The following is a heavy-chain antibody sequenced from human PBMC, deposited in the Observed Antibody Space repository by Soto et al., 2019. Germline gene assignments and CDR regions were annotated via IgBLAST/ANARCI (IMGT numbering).Heavy chain of an antibody. CDR1: GYIFTTSA. CDR2: INTGNGNT. CDR3: ARDRATGVVSVVRRNWLVP. V-gene: IGHV1-3*04. D-gene: IGHD2-15*01. J-gene: IGHJ5*02. Sequence: QIQLVQSGAEVKKPGATVRVSCMTSGYIFTTSAMHWVRLAPGQRLDWLGWINTGNGNTQYSQNFQRRVTITRNTSAKTAYMELSSLRSEDTAVYYCARDRATGVVSVVRRNWLVPWGQGTLVTVSS.